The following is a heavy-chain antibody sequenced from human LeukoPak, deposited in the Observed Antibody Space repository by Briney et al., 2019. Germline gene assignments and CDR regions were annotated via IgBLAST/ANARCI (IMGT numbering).Heavy chain of an antibody. CDR2: IYYSGST. CDR3: ARVDASSGCFDH. Sequence: SETLSLTCTVSGGSISSYYWSWIRQPPGKGLEWIGYIYYSGSTNYNPSLKSRVTISVDTSKNQFSLKLSSVTAADTAVYYCARVDASSGCFDHWGQGTLVTVSS. V-gene: IGHV4-59*01. D-gene: IGHD6-19*01. CDR1: GGSISSYY. J-gene: IGHJ4*02.